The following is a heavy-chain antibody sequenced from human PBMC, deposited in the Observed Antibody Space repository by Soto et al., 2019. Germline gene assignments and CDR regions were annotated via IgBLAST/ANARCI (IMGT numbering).Heavy chain of an antibody. D-gene: IGHD4-17*01. Sequence: QVQLQESGPGLVKPSQTLSLTCTVSGGSISSGDYYWSWIRQPPGKGLEWIGYIYYSGSTYYNPSLKSRVXXSXDXXKNQFSPKLSSVTAADTAVYYCARELRWYRTHFDYWGQGTLVTVSS. J-gene: IGHJ4*02. CDR3: ARELRWYRTHFDY. CDR1: GGSISSGDYY. V-gene: IGHV4-30-4*01. CDR2: IYYSGST.